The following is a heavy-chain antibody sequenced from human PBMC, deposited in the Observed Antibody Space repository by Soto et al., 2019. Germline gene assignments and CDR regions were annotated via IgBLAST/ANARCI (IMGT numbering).Heavy chain of an antibody. CDR1: GYSFTSYW. Sequence: PGESLKISCKGSGYSFTSYWIGWVRQMPGKGLEWMGIIYPGDSDTRYSPSFQGQVTISADKSISTAYLQWSSLKASDTAMYYCARITRNIVVVPAATRWYYGMDVWGQGTTVTVSS. D-gene: IGHD2-2*01. V-gene: IGHV5-51*01. CDR3: ARITRNIVVVPAATRWYYGMDV. CDR2: IYPGDSDT. J-gene: IGHJ6*02.